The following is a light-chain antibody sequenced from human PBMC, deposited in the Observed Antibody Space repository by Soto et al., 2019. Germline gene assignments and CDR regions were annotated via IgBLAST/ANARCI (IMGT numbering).Light chain of an antibody. V-gene: IGLV2-23*01. J-gene: IGLJ2*01. Sequence: QSALTQPASVSGSPGQSITISCTGIRTNIGNYNLVSWYQQHPGKAPKLIIYETNKQPSEVSNRFSGSKSGNTASLTISGLQAEDEADYHCCSYAGSSTLIFGGGTKVTVL. CDR2: ETN. CDR3: CSYAGSSTLI. CDR1: RTNIGNYNL.